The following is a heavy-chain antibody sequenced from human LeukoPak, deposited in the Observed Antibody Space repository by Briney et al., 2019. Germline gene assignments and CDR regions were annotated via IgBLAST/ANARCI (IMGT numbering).Heavy chain of an antibody. CDR2: ISSSSSYI. V-gene: IGHV3-21*01. CDR1: GFTFSSYS. J-gene: IGHJ1*01. D-gene: IGHD3-22*01. Sequence: PGGSLRLSCAASGFTFSSYSMNWVGQAPGQGLEGVSSISSSSSYIYYADSVKGRFTIYRDNAKNSLYLQMNSLRAEDTAVYYCARDTYYYDSSGYSEYFQHWGQGTLVTVSS. CDR3: ARDTYYYDSSGYSEYFQH.